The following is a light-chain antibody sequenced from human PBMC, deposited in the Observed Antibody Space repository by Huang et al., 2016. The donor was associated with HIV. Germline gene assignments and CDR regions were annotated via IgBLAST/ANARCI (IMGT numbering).Light chain of an antibody. V-gene: IGKV1-17*03. Sequence: DIQMTQSPSVMSASVGDRVTLTCRASQGISNYLAWFQQKPGKGPKRLIYAASNLQSGVPARFSGSDSGTEFTLTNSSLQPEDFATYYCLQHNTFPWTFGQGTKVEIK. CDR2: AAS. CDR3: LQHNTFPWT. CDR1: QGISNY. J-gene: IGKJ1*01.